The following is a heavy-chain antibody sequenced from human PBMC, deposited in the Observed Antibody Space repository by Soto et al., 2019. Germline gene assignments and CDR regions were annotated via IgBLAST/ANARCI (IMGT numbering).Heavy chain of an antibody. Sequence: GGSLRLSCAASGFTFSSYAMSWVRQAPGKGLEWVSAISGSGGSTYYADSVKGRFTISRDNSKNTLYLQMNSLRAEDTAVYYCAKDLVITIFGVVTPPDYWGQGTLVTVSS. J-gene: IGHJ4*02. CDR3: AKDLVITIFGVVTPPDY. D-gene: IGHD3-3*01. V-gene: IGHV3-23*01. CDR1: GFTFSSYA. CDR2: ISGSGGST.